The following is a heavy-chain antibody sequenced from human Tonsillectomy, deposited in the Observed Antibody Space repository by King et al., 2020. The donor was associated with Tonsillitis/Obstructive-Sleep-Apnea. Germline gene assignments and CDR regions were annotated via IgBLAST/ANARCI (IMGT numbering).Heavy chain of an antibody. D-gene: IGHD3-3*01. J-gene: IGHJ3*02. CDR1: GGYISSSSYY. CDR2: IYYSGST. V-gene: IGHV4-39*01. CDR3: ARRHEETLWSCYYSDAFDI. Sequence: QLQESGPGLVKPSETLSLTCTVSGGYISSSSYYWGWIRQTPGKGLEWIGSIYYSGSTYYNPSLKSRVTISVDTSKNQFSLKLSSVTAADTAVYYCARRHEETLWSCYYSDAFDISCQGTMFTVSS.